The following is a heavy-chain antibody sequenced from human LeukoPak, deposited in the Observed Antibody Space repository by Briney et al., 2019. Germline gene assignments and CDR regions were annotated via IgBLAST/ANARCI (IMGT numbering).Heavy chain of an antibody. CDR1: GGSISSYY. J-gene: IGHJ4*02. CDR2: IHTTGST. Sequence: TETLPLTCTDSGGSISSYYWSWMRQPAGKGLEWIGRIHTTGSTNYNPSLRSRGTMSVDTSKNQLSLKLSSVAAADTGVYYCARLEYCSGGSCYGDYWGQGIVVTVS. V-gene: IGHV4-4*07. D-gene: IGHD2-15*01. CDR3: ARLEYCSGGSCYGDY.